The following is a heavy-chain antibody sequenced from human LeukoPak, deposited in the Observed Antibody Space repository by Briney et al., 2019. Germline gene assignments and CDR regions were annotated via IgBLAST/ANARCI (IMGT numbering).Heavy chain of an antibody. CDR1: GGSVSSGSYY. J-gene: IGHJ3*02. Sequence: PSETLSLICTVSGGSVSSGSYYWSWIRQPPGKGLEWIGYIYYSGSTNYNPSLKSRVTISVDTSKNQFSLKLSSVTAADPAVHYCAREWSAFDIWGQGTMVTVSS. D-gene: IGHD3-3*01. V-gene: IGHV4-61*01. CDR3: AREWSAFDI. CDR2: IYYSGST.